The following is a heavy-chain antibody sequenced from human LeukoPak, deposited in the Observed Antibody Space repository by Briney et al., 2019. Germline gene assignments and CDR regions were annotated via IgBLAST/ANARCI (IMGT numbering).Heavy chain of an antibody. J-gene: IGHJ4*02. D-gene: IGHD4-17*01. CDR3: ASFLGLRDYGDYFFDY. CDR1: GYTFTGYY. CDR2: INPNSGGT. V-gene: IGHV1-2*02. Sequence: ASVKVSCKASGYTFTGYYMHWVRQAPGQGLEWMGWINPNSGGTNYAQKFQGRVTMTRDTSISTAYMELSRLRSDDTAVYYCASFLGLRDYGDYFFDYWGQGTLVTVSS.